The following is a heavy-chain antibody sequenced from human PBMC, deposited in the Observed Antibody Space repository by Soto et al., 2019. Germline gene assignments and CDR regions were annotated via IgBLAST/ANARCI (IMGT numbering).Heavy chain of an antibody. J-gene: IGHJ6*03. V-gene: IGHV4-59*08. CDR3: ARLDPYGSGSHYYYMDV. CDR1: GGSFSGYY. D-gene: IGHD3-10*01. Sequence: ASETLSLTCAVYGGSFSGYYWSWIRQPPGKGLEWIGYIYYSGSTNYNPSLKSRVTISVDTSKNQFSLKLSSVTAADTAVYYCARLDPYGSGSHYYYMDVWGKGTTVTVSS. CDR2: IYYSGST.